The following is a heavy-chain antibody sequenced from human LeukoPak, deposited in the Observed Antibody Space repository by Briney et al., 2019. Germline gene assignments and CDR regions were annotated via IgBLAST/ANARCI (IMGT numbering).Heavy chain of an antibody. CDR2: ISSSSSTI. J-gene: IGHJ4*02. D-gene: IGHD3-10*01. CDR3: ARDIVLLDY. CDR1: GFTLSGYS. V-gene: IGHV3-48*01. Sequence: GGSLRFSCAASGFTLSGYSINWVGRAPGKGLEWVSYISSSSSTIYYADSVKGRLTISRDNAKNSLYLQMNSLRAEDTAVYYCARDIVLLDYWGQGTLVTVSS.